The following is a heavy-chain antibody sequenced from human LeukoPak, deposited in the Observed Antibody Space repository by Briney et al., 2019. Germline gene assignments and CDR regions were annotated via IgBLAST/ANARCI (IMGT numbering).Heavy chain of an antibody. CDR3: ARGGYCSSTSCYDYYYYGMDV. CDR2: ISAYNGNT. CDR1: GYTFTSYG. Sequence: GASVKVSCKASGYTFTSYGISWVRQAPGQGLEWMGWISAYNGNTNYAQKLQGRVTMTTDTSMSTAYMELRSLRSDDTAVYYCARGGYCSSTSCYDYYYYGMDVWGQGTTVTVSS. V-gene: IGHV1-18*01. J-gene: IGHJ6*02. D-gene: IGHD2-2*01.